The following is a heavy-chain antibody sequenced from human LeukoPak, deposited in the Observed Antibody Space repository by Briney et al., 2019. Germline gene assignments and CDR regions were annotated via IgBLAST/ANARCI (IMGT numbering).Heavy chain of an antibody. J-gene: IGHJ4*02. Sequence: ASVKVSRKASGYTFTSYGISWVRQAPGQGLEWMGWISAYNGNTNYAQKLQGRVTMTTDTSTSTAYMELRSLRSDDTDVYYCARGRRNLDYDFWSGYLSEDDYWGQGTLVTVSS. CDR1: GYTFTSYG. CDR2: ISAYNGNT. CDR3: ARGRRNLDYDFWSGYLSEDDY. D-gene: IGHD3-3*01. V-gene: IGHV1-18*01.